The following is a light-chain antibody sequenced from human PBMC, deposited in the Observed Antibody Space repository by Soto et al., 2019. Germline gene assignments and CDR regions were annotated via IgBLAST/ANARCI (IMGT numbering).Light chain of an antibody. Sequence: EIELTQSPGSLSVSPGERATLSCRASQSVSSSYLAWYQQKPGQAPRLLIYGASSRATGIPDRFSGSGSGTDFTLTISRLEPEDFAVYYCQQYSSSTTFGGGTKVEIK. V-gene: IGKV3-20*01. CDR3: QQYSSSTT. J-gene: IGKJ4*01. CDR1: QSVSSSY. CDR2: GAS.